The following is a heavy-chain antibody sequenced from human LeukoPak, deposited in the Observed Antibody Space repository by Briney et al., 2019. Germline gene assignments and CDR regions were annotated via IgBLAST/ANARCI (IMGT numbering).Heavy chain of an antibody. CDR2: ISYDGSNK. J-gene: IGHJ4*02. CDR1: GFTFSSYA. Sequence: GRSLRLSCAASGFTFSSYAMRWVRQAPGKGLEWVAVISYDGSNKYYADSVKGRFTISRDNSKNTLYLQVNSLRAEDTAVYYCARDNGYNVGYLDYWGQGTLVAVSS. CDR3: ARDNGYNVGYLDY. V-gene: IGHV3-30-3*01. D-gene: IGHD5-24*01.